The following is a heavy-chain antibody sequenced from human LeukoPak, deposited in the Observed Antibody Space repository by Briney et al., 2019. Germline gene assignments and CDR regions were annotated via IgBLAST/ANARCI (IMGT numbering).Heavy chain of an antibody. CDR1: GGSVSSDSYY. CDR3: ARDSSIAAHYFDY. D-gene: IGHD6-6*01. Sequence: SETLSLTCIVSGGSVSSDSYYWSWIRQPPGKELEWIGYIDYSGSAKYNPSLKSRVTISVDTSKNQFSLKLSSVTAADTAVYFCARDSSIAAHYFDYWGQGTQVTVSS. V-gene: IGHV4-61*01. CDR2: IDYSGSA. J-gene: IGHJ4*02.